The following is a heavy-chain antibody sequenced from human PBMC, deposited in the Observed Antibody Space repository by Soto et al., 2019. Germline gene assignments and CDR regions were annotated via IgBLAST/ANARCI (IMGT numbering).Heavy chain of an antibody. CDR3: VKGRGAYQVKFGLDV. CDR2: LAWNSGSV. Sequence: EVQLVESGGGLVQPGRSLRLSCAASGFTFDDFAMHWVRQAPGKGLEWLSGLAWNSGSVDYADSVKGRFTISRDNADKALYLPMRSLRGEDTALYYCVKGRGAYQVKFGLDVWGQGNMVTVSS. D-gene: IGHD2-2*01. J-gene: IGHJ6*02. CDR1: GFTFDDFA. V-gene: IGHV3-9*01.